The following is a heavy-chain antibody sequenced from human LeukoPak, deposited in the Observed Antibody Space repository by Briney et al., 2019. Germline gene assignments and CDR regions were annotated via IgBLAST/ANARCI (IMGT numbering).Heavy chain of an antibody. CDR3: ARDSSRIAAAGSFDY. CDR2: IYTSGST. CDR1: GGSISSGSYY. V-gene: IGHV4-61*02. Sequence: SETLSLTCTVSGGSISSGSYYWSWIRQPAGKGLEWIGRIYTSGSTNYNPSLKSRVTISVDTSKNQFSLKLSSVTAADTAVYYCARDSSRIAAAGSFDYWGQGTLVTVSS. J-gene: IGHJ4*02. D-gene: IGHD6-13*01.